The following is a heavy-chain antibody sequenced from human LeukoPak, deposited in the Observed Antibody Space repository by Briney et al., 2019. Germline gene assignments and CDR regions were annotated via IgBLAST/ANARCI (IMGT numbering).Heavy chain of an antibody. V-gene: IGHV1-2*02. D-gene: IGHD4/OR15-4a*01. CDR2: INPNTGGT. J-gene: IGHJ4*02. Sequence: GASVKVSCKASGYTFTGYFEHWVRQAPGQGLQWMGWINPNTGGTNYAQKFQGRVTMTRDTSISTAYMELSRLRSDDTAVYYCASGDYGDPPLNYWGQGTLVTVSS. CDR1: GYTFTGYF. CDR3: ASGDYGDPPLNY.